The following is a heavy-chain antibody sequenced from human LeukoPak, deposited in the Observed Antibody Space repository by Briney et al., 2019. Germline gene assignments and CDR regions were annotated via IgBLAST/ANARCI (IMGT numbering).Heavy chain of an antibody. Sequence: ASVKVSCKASGYTFTGYYMHWVRQAPGQGLEWMGWINPNSGGTNYAQKFQGRVTMTRDTSISTAYMELSRLRSDDTAVYYCARDVRYFDWVRRYYYYYMDVWGKGTTVTISS. CDR2: INPNSGGT. CDR1: GYTFTGYY. D-gene: IGHD3-9*01. V-gene: IGHV1-2*02. CDR3: ARDVRYFDWVRRYYYYYMDV. J-gene: IGHJ6*03.